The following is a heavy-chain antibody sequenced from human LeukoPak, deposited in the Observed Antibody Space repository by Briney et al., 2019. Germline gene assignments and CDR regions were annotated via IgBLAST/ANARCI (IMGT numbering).Heavy chain of an antibody. CDR2: IYYSGSA. V-gene: IGHV4-59*12. Sequence: SETLSLTCTVSGGSISSYYWSWIRQPPGKGLEWIGYIYYSGSANYNPSLKSRVTISVDTSKNQFSLKLSSVTAADTAVYYCARGTPLSPWGQGTLVTVSS. CDR3: ARGTPLSP. J-gene: IGHJ5*02. CDR1: GGSISSYY. D-gene: IGHD2/OR15-2a*01.